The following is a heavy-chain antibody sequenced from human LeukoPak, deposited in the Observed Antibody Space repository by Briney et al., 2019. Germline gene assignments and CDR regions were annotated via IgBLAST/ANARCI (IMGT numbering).Heavy chain of an antibody. CDR2: ISQSGST. Sequence: SETLSLTCTVSGSISSYYWSWIRQPPGKGLEWIGEISQSGSTNYNPSLKSRVTISVDTSKNQFSLKLNSVTAADTAVYYCAREASGSPDYFDSWGQGTLVTVSS. CDR1: GSISSYY. J-gene: IGHJ4*02. V-gene: IGHV4-34*01. CDR3: AREASGSPDYFDS. D-gene: IGHD1-26*01.